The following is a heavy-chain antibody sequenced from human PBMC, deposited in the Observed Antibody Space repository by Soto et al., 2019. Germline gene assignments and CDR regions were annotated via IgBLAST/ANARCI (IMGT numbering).Heavy chain of an antibody. J-gene: IGHJ4*02. CDR3: ARDRRQSQTPSFDY. CDR1: GGSISSGDYY. V-gene: IGHV4-30-4*01. Sequence: QVQLQESGPGLVKPSQTLSLTCTVSGGSISSGDYYWSWIRQPPGKGLEWIGYIYYSGSTYYNPSLKGRVTISVDPSKNQFSLKLSSVTAADTAVYYCARDRRQSQTPSFDYWGQGTLVTVSS. CDR2: IYYSGST.